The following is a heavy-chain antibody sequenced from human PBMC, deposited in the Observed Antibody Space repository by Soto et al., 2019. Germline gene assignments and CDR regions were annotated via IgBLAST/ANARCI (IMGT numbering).Heavy chain of an antibody. V-gene: IGHV4-31*11. CDR1: GDSISSDDYSRYY. J-gene: IGHJ4*02. CDR2: IYYSGST. D-gene: IGHD1-26*01. CDR3: ARRLNTWVLG. Sequence: PSETLSLTCAVSGDSISSDDYSRYYWSWIRQHPGKGLEWIGYIYYSGSTYYNPSLKSRVTISVDTSKNQFSLKLSSVTAADTAVYYCARRLNTWVLGWGQGTLVTVSS.